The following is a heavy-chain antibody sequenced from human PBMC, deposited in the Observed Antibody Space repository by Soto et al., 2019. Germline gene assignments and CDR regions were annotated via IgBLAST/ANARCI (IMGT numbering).Heavy chain of an antibody. J-gene: IGHJ5*01. CDR2: IFYSGST. V-gene: IGHV4-59*01. CDR1: GGSIISSY. CDR3: ASMIGDPVLSFDS. D-gene: IGHD3-10*02. Sequence: QVQLQESGPGLVKPSETLSLTCTVSGGSIISSYWGWIRQPPGKGLEWIGFIFYSGSTSYNPSLKSRVTISIDTSEYQFSLKLNSVTAADTAVYYCASMIGDPVLSFDSWGQGTLVAVSS.